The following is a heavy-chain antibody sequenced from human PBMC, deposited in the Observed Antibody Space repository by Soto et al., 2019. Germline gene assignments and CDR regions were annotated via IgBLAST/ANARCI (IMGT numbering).Heavy chain of an antibody. CDR2: TYYRSKWYN. J-gene: IGHJ6*02. V-gene: IGHV6-1*01. Sequence: PSQTLSLTCAISGDSVSSNSAAWNWIRQSPSRGLEWLGRTYYRSKWYNDYAVSVKSRITINPDTSKNQFSLQLNSVTPEDTAVYYCARGTRSYDFWSGSKDYYYYYGMDVWGQGTTVTVS. CDR1: GDSVSSNSAA. D-gene: IGHD3-3*01. CDR3: ARGTRSYDFWSGSKDYYYYYGMDV.